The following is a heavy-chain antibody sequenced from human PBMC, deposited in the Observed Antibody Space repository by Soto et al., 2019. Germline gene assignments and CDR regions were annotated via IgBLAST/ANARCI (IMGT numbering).Heavy chain of an antibody. J-gene: IGHJ4*02. D-gene: IGHD6-25*01. CDR2: IYYSGST. CDR1: RGSISSGTNY. CDR3: ARHEAGWYLDS. V-gene: IGHV4-39*01. Sequence: PSETLSLTCTVSRGSISSGTNYWAWIRQPPGKGLEWIANIYYSGSTFYNPSLKSRVTISLDTSKNQFSLKLRSVTAADTAVYYCARHEAGWYLDSCGQGTLVTVSS.